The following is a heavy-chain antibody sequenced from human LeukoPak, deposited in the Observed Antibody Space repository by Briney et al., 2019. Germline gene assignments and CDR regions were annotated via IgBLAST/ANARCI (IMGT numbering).Heavy chain of an antibody. CDR3: AGTMIVPDPTILDAFDI. D-gene: IGHD3-22*01. CDR1: GYTFTSYY. CDR2: INPSGGST. Sequence: ASVTVSCQASGYTFTSYYMHWVGQAPGQGLEWMGIINPSGGSTSYAQKFQGRVTMTRDMSTSTVYMELSSLRSEDTAVYYCAGTMIVPDPTILDAFDIWGQGTMVTVSS. J-gene: IGHJ3*02. V-gene: IGHV1-46*01.